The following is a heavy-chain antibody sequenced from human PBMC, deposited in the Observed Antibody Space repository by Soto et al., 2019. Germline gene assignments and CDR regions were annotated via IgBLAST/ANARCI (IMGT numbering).Heavy chain of an antibody. CDR3: TRVTELGTGYAMDV. D-gene: IGHD1-7*01. J-gene: IGHJ6*02. V-gene: IGHV1-69*06. CDR2: ILPKFGKT. CDR1: GGTFSDSG. Sequence: QVRLAQSGTEVKKPGSSVKVSCKASGGTFSDSGVTWVRQAPRQGLEWVGAILPKFGKTNYAQKFQGRVAIIADKSPDTVFLELSRLKSDDTAVYFCTRVTELGTGYAMDVWGQGTTVIVSS.